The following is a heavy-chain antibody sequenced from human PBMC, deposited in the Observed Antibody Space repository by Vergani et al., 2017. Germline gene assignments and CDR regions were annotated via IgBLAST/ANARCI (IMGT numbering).Heavy chain of an antibody. CDR2: IYYSGST. Sequence: QLQLHESGPGLVKPSETLSLICTVSGGSISSSSYYWGWIRQPPGKGLEWIGSIYYSGSTYYNPSLKSRVTISVDTSKNQFSLKLSSVTAADTAVYYCARHLDCSSTSCYDDGWFDPWGQGTLVTVSS. CDR3: ARHLDCSSTSCYDDGWFDP. CDR1: GGSISSSSYY. J-gene: IGHJ5*02. V-gene: IGHV4-39*01. D-gene: IGHD2-2*01.